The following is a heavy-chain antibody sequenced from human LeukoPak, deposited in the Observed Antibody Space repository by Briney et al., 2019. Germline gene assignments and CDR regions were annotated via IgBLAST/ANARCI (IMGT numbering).Heavy chain of an antibody. CDR1: GFTFNTYD. Sequence: GGSLRLSCAASGFTFNTYDMHWVRQAPGKGLEWVAVISYDGRIKYYADSVKGRFTISRDNSENTLYLQMNSLGAEDTALYYCATEYYNFSTGKYWGGYDYWGQGTLVIVSS. D-gene: IGHD3-3*01. J-gene: IGHJ4*02. V-gene: IGHV3-30*04. CDR3: ATEYYNFSTGKYWGGYDY. CDR2: ISYDGRIK.